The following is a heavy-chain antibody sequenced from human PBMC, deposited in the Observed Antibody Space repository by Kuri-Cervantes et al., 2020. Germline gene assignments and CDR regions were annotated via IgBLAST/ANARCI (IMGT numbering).Heavy chain of an antibody. CDR3: AKEGSSSGRAGYFDY. Sequence: GESLKISCAASGFSNHPMHWVRQAPGKGLEWVAAISNDGNSQHYADSIKGRFTISRDNSKNTLYLQMNSLRGADTAFYYCAKEGSSSGRAGYFDYWGQGTRVTVSS. J-gene: IGHJ4*02. CDR2: ISNDGNSQ. V-gene: IGHV3-30-3*01. CDR1: GFSNHP. D-gene: IGHD6-19*01.